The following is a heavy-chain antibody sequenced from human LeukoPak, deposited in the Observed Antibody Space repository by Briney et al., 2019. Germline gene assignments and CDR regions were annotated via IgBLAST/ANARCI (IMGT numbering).Heavy chain of an antibody. Sequence: ASVKVSCKASGYTFTSYGISWVRQAPGQGLEWMGWISAYNGNTNYVQKLQGRVTMTTGTSRSTAYMELRSLRSDDTAVYYCARRPVYNAFDIWGQGTMVTVSS. CDR1: GYTFTSYG. V-gene: IGHV1-18*01. D-gene: IGHD3-10*01. CDR3: ARRPVYNAFDI. J-gene: IGHJ3*02. CDR2: ISAYNGNT.